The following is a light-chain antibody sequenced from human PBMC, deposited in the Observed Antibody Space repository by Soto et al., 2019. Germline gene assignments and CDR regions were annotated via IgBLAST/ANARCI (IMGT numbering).Light chain of an antibody. CDR3: QQYNSYSEA. CDR2: RVS. Sequence: DIHMTQSPSILSASVGDRVTITCRASQTVDTWLAWYQQKPGKAPKLLIYRVSSLERGVPSRFSGSGSGTEFTLTINSLQPDDLGSYYCQQYNSYSEAFGQGTKVELK. CDR1: QTVDTW. J-gene: IGKJ1*01. V-gene: IGKV1-5*03.